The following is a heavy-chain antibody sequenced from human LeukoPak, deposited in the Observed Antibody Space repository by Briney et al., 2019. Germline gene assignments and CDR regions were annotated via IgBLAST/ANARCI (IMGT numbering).Heavy chain of an antibody. V-gene: IGHV1-8*01. Sequence: ASVKVSCKASGYTFTSYDINWVRQATGQGLEWMGWMNPNSGNTDYAQKFQGRVTMTRNTSISTAYMELSSLRSEDTAVYYCASRTGIHFDYWGQGTLVTVSS. CDR2: MNPNSGNT. J-gene: IGHJ4*02. CDR1: GYTFTSYD. CDR3: ASRTGIHFDY. D-gene: IGHD5-18*01.